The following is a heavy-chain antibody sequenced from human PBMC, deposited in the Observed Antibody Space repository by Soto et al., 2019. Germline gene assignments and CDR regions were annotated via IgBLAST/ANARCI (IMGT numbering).Heavy chain of an antibody. CDR3: ARDGREYQRLHYYYYGMDV. Sequence: GGSLRLSCAASGFTFSSYWMSWVRQAPGKGLEWVANIKQDGSEKYYVDSVKGRFTISRDNAKNSLYLQMNSLRAEDTAVYYCARDGREYQRLHYYYYGMDVWGQGTTVTVS. J-gene: IGHJ6*02. V-gene: IGHV3-7*04. CDR2: IKQDGSEK. CDR1: GFTFSSYW. D-gene: IGHD2-2*01.